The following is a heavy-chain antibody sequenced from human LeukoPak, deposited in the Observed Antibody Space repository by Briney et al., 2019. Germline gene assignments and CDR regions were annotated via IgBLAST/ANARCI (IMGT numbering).Heavy chain of an antibody. CDR1: GYTFTDYY. Sequence: SVKVSCKASGYTFTDYYMHWVRQAPGQGLEWMGWINPNSGGTNYAQKFQGRVTMTRDTSISTAYVELSGLESDDTAVYYCARGVGAVAQWFDPWGQGTLVTVSS. D-gene: IGHD6-19*01. CDR2: INPNSGGT. V-gene: IGHV1-2*02. J-gene: IGHJ5*02. CDR3: ARGVGAVAQWFDP.